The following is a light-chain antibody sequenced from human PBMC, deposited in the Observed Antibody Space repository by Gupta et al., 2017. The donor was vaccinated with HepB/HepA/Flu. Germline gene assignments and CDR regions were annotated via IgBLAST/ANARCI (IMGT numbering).Light chain of an antibody. CDR2: DVT. V-gene: IGLV2-14*03. CDR3: SSFTSTTTTLVL. J-gene: IGLJ3*02. CDR1: SSDVGGYNS. Sequence: QSALTQPASVSGSPAQSITISCTGTSSDVGGYNSVSWYQQYPGKAPKLLIYDVTARPSGISTRFSASKSGNTASRTSAGLQTEDEADYFCSSFTSTTTTLVLFGGGTKLTVL.